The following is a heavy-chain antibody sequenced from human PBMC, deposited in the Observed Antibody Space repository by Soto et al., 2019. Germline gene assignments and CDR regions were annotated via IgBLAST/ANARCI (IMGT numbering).Heavy chain of an antibody. CDR2: ISYDGSNK. V-gene: IGHV3-30-3*01. Sequence: TGGSLRLSCAASGFTFSSYAMHWVRQAPGKGLEWVAVISYDGSNKYYADSVKGRFTISRDNSKNTLYLQMNSLRAEDTAVYYCATEYSSSQFGYWGQGTLVTVSS. D-gene: IGHD6-6*01. CDR1: GFTFSSYA. J-gene: IGHJ4*02. CDR3: ATEYSSSQFGY.